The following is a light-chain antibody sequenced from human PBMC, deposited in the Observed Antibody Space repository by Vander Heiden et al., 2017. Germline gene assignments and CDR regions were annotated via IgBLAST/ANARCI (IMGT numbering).Light chain of an antibody. V-gene: IGKV1-5*03. CDR3: QQYNSYPRT. J-gene: IGKJ3*01. Sequence: DIQMTQSPSSLSASVGDRVTITCRASQSITNSLTWYLQKPGKAPKLLIYKASNVESGVPSRFSGSGSGTDFTLTISSLQPDDFATYYCQQYNSYPRTFGPGTKVEIK. CDR1: QSITNS. CDR2: KAS.